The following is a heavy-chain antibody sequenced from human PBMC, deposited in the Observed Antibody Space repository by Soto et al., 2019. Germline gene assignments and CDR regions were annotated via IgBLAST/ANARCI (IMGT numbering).Heavy chain of an antibody. J-gene: IGHJ4*02. Sequence: GVSLLLSCAASGFTFMNYAMSWVRQAPGKGLEWVSSITGSGATTYYADSVKGRFTISRDNSNNTLYLHMNSLRAEDTAVFYCLKERQITFESSSQGAWVTVSS. D-gene: IGHD1-20*01. CDR2: ITGSGATT. V-gene: IGHV3-23*01. CDR3: LKERQITFES. CDR1: GFTFMNYA.